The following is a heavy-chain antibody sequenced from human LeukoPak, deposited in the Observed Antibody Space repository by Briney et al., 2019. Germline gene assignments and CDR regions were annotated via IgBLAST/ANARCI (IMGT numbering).Heavy chain of an antibody. Sequence: GGSLRLSCAASGFTFSSYWMHWVRQAPGKGLVWVSRINSDGSSTSYADSVKGRFTIPRDNAKNTLYLQMNSLRAEDTAVYYCARDLRYYDILTGYSRTYYYYGMDVWGQGTTVTVSS. CDR3: ARDLRYYDILTGYSRTYYYYGMDV. D-gene: IGHD3-9*01. CDR2: INSDGSST. J-gene: IGHJ6*02. V-gene: IGHV3-74*01. CDR1: GFTFSSYW.